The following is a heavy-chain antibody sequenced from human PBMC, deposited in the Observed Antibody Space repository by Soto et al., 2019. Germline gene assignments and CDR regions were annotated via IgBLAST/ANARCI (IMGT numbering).Heavy chain of an antibody. V-gene: IGHV4-31*03. Sequence: QVQLQESGPGLVKPSQTLSLTCTVSGGSISSGGYYWSWIRQHPGKGPEWIGYIYYSGSTYYNPSLKSRVTISVDTSKNQFSLKLSSVTAADTAVYYCARGTHAGNAFDIWGQGTMVTVSS. CDR2: IYYSGST. CDR3: ARGTHAGNAFDI. CDR1: GGSISSGGYY. D-gene: IGHD3-10*01. J-gene: IGHJ3*02.